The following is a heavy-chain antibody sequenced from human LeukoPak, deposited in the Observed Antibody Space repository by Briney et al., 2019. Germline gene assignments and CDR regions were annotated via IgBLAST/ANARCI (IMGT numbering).Heavy chain of an antibody. Sequence: GGSLRLSCAASGFTFSSYAMHWVRQAPGKGLEWAAVISYDGSNKYYADSVKGRFTNSTDNSKNTLYLQMNSLRAGDTAVYSCGRDYSVGYCGGGSCYPTDYWGQGTLVTVSS. J-gene: IGHJ4*02. CDR1: GFTFSSYA. V-gene: IGHV3-30*04. CDR3: GRDYSVGYCGGGSCYPTDY. D-gene: IGHD2-15*01. CDR2: ISYDGSNK.